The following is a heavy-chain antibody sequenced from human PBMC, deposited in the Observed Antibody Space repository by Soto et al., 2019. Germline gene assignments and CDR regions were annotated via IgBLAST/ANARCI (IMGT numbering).Heavy chain of an antibody. CDR3: AVRGYCSSTSCYDYYYGMDV. V-gene: IGHV1-69*13. CDR2: IIPIFGTA. J-gene: IGHJ6*02. D-gene: IGHD2-2*01. CDR1: GGTFSSYA. Sequence: SVKVSCKASGGTFSSYAISWVRQAPGQGLEWMGGIIPIFGTANYAQKFQGRVTITADESTSTAYMELSSLRSEDTAVYYCAVRGYCSSTSCYDYYYGMDVWGQGTTVTVSS.